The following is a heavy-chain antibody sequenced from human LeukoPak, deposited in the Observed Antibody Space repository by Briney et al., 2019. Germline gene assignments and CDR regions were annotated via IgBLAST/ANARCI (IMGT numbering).Heavy chain of an antibody. CDR1: GYTFTSYY. V-gene: IGHV1-46*01. D-gene: IGHD6-13*01. CDR3: ARGLSGTAAGTGALDI. CDR2: INPSGGST. J-gene: IGHJ3*02. Sequence: ASVKVSCKASGYTFTSYYMHWVRQAPGQGLEWMGIINPSGGSTSYAQRFQGFVTMTRDTSASTVYMELSSLRSEDTAVYYCARGLSGTAAGTGALDIWGQGTMVIVSS.